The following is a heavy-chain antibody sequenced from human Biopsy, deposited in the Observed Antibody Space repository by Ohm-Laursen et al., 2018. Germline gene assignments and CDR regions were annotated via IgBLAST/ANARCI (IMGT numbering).Heavy chain of an antibody. D-gene: IGHD1-1*01. J-gene: IGHJ4*02. CDR1: GYTFTAYG. CDR2: INSMFGTT. Sequence: SVKVSCKPSGYTFTAYGISWVRQAPGQGLEWMGEINSMFGTTNYTQTFQGRVTITADESTSTAYMEVSSLRSEDTAVYYCAKRGVERGRPLAYWGQGTLVTVSS. V-gene: IGHV1-69*13. CDR3: AKRGVERGRPLAY.